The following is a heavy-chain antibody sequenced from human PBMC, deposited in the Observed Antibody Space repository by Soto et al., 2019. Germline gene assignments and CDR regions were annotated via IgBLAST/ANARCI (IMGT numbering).Heavy chain of an antibody. J-gene: IGHJ4*02. CDR2: ISAYNGNT. CDR3: ARVMGLYDFWSGYYRVDY. D-gene: IGHD3-3*01. Sequence: ASVKVSCKASGYTFTSYGISWVRQAPGQGLEWMGWISAYNGNTNYAQKLQGRVTMTTDTSTSTAYMELRSLRSDDTAVYYCARVMGLYDFWSGYYRVDYWGQGTLVTVSS. V-gene: IGHV1-18*01. CDR1: GYTFTSYG.